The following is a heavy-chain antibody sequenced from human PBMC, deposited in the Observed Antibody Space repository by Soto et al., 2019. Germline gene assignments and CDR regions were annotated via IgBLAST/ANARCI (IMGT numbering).Heavy chain of an antibody. V-gene: IGHV4-61*01. CDR2: VHYSEST. CDR1: GVSVSSPTYY. CDR3: ERISWSGSRWYYFDY. D-gene: IGHD6-13*01. Sequence: ETLSLTGAGSGVSVSSPTYYWSWIRQPPGKGLEWIGYVHYSESTNYNPSLKSRVAISVDTSQNQFSLDLSSVTAADTAIYYCERISWSGSRWYYFDYWGRGTLVTVYS. J-gene: IGHJ4*02.